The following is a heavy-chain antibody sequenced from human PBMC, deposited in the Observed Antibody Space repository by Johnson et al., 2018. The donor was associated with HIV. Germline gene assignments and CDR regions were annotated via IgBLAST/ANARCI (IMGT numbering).Heavy chain of an antibody. CDR2: ISYDGSNQ. CDR1: GFTFSSHD. V-gene: IGHV3-30*03. Sequence: QMLLVESGGGVVQPGRSLRVSCGASGFTFSSHDMHWVRQAPGKGLEWVAVISYDGSNQYCADSVKGRFTISRDNSNKTVYLQMNSLRAEDTAVYFCARAAYSGSHHDAFDIWGQGTMVTVSS. CDR3: ARAAYSGSHHDAFDI. J-gene: IGHJ3*02. D-gene: IGHD1-26*01.